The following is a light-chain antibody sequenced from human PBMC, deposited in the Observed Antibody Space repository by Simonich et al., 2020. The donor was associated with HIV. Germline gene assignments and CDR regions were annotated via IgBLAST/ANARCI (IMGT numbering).Light chain of an antibody. CDR3: QQSYSTLMYS. J-gene: IGKJ2*03. CDR1: KIISSY. V-gene: IGKV1-39*01. Sequence: DIQMTQSPSSLSASVGDRVTITCRARKIISSYLNWYQQKPGKAPKLLIYAASSLQSVVPSRFSGSGSGTDFTLTISSLQPEDFATYYCQQSYSTLMYSFGQGTKLEIK. CDR2: AAS.